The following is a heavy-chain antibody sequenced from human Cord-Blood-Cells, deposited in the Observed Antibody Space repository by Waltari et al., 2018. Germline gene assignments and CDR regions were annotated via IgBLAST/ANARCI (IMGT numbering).Heavy chain of an antibody. V-gene: IGHV3-30*04. CDR1: GFTFSSYA. CDR2: ISYHGSK. J-gene: IGHJ4*02. CDR3: ARRLGY. Sequence: QVQLVESGGGVVQPGRSLRLSCAASGFTFSSYAMHWVRQAPGKGLEWVAVISYHGSKYYADSVKGRFTISRDNSKNTLYLQMNSLRAEDTAVYYCARRLGYWGQGTLVTVSS. D-gene: IGHD2-21*01.